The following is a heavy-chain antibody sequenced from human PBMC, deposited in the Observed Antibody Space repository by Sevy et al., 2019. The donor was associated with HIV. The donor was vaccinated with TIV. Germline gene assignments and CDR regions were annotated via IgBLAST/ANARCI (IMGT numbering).Heavy chain of an antibody. Sequence: ASVKVSCKASGYTFSTYGISWVRQAPGQWLEWVGWIGAYNGNRKYAQKFQDRITMTTDTSTSTAYMELRSLRSDDTAVYFCARLSTARGESNWFDPWGQGTLVTVSS. D-gene: IGHD3-16*01. CDR3: ARLSTARGESNWFDP. J-gene: IGHJ5*02. V-gene: IGHV1-18*01. CDR2: IGAYNGNR. CDR1: GYTFSTYG.